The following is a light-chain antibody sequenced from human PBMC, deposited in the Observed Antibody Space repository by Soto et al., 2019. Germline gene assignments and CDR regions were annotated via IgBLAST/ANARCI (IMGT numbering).Light chain of an antibody. Sequence: EIVLTQSPGTLSLSPGDRATLSCRASQTVSFSYLAWYQQKPGQAPRLLIYGASSRATGIPDRFSGSESGTNFTLTISRLEPEDSAVYYCQQYGSSPLTFGGGTKVEIK. J-gene: IGKJ4*01. V-gene: IGKV3-20*01. CDR3: QQYGSSPLT. CDR2: GAS. CDR1: QTVSFSY.